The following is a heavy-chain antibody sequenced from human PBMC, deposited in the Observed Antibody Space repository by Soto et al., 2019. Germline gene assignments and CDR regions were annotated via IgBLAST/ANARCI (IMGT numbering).Heavy chain of an antibody. J-gene: IGHJ3*02. D-gene: IGHD3-22*01. CDR3: ARDRITMIVVVNDAFDI. Sequence: ASVKVSCKASGYTFTSYGISWVRQAPGQGLEWMGWVSAYNGNTNYAQKLQGRVTMTTDTSTSTAYMELRSLRSDDTAVYYCARDRITMIVVVNDAFDIWGQGTMVTVS. CDR1: GYTFTSYG. V-gene: IGHV1-18*01. CDR2: VSAYNGNT.